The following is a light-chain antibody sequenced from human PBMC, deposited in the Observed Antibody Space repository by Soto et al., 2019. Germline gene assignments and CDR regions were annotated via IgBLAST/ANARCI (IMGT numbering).Light chain of an antibody. CDR3: QQRGNWHLT. CDR2: DAS. CDR1: QSVSSY. J-gene: IGKJ1*01. Sequence: EIVLTQSPATLSLSPGERATLSCRASQSVSSYFAWYQQKPGQAPRLLIYDASNRATGIPARFSGSGSGTDFTLTISSPEPEDFAVYYCQQRGNWHLTFGQGTKVEIK. V-gene: IGKV3-11*01.